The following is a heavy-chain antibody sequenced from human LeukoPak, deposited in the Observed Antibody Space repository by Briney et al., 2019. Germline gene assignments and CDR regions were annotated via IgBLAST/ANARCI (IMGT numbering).Heavy chain of an antibody. CDR1: GGSFSGYY. Sequence: SETLSLTCAVYGGSFSGYYWSWNRQPPGKGLEWIGEINHSGSTNYNPSLKSRVTISVDTSKNQFSLKLSSVTAADTAVYYCARGLLSVPYSSGWYSPRVPFDYWGQGTLVTVSS. CDR3: ARGLLSVPYSSGWYSPRVPFDY. J-gene: IGHJ4*02. CDR2: INHSGST. V-gene: IGHV4-34*01. D-gene: IGHD6-19*01.